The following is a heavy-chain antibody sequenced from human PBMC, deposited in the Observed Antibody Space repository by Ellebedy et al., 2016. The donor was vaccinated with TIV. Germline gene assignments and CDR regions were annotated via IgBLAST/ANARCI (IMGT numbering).Heavy chain of an antibody. CDR1: GGTFSSYG. D-gene: IGHD4-23*01. Sequence: AASVKVSCKASGGTFSSYGISWVRQAPGQGLDWMGGIIPILGKANYAQKFQGRGTITADESTYTAYMELSSLRSEDTAVYYCARVGNYYGGNPSYYFDYWGQGTLVTVSS. CDR3: ARVGNYYGGNPSYYFDY. V-gene: IGHV1-69*10. CDR2: IIPILGKA. J-gene: IGHJ4*02.